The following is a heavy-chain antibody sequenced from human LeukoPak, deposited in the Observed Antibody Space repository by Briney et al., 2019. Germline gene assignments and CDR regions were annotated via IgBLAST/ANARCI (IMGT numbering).Heavy chain of an antibody. CDR2: INPSGGST. CDR3: ARESYYGSGSLYYYYYYMDV. CDR1: GYTFTSYY. Sequence: ASVTVSCKASGYTFTSYYMHWVRQAPGQGLEWMGIINPSGGSTSYAQKFQGRVTMTRDMSTSTVYMELSSLRSEDTAVYYCARESYYGSGSLYYYYYYMDVWGKGTTVTVSS. V-gene: IGHV1-46*01. J-gene: IGHJ6*03. D-gene: IGHD3-10*01.